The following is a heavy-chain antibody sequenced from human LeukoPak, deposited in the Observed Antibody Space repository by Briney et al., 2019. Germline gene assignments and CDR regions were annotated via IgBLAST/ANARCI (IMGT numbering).Heavy chain of an antibody. V-gene: IGHV3-11*01. CDR2: ISSSGSTT. CDR3: ARKDGYTSSWSFDY. D-gene: IGHD6-13*01. CDR1: GFTFSDYY. J-gene: IGHJ4*02. Sequence: GGSLRLSCAASGFTFSDYYMNWIRQAPGKGLEWVSSISSSGSTTNYADSAKGRFTISRDNAKNSLYLQMNSLRAEDTAVYYCARKDGYTSSWSFDYWGQGALVTVSS.